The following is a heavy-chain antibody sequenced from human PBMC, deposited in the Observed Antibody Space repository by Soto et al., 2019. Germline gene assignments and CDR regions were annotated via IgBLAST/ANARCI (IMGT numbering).Heavy chain of an antibody. J-gene: IGHJ6*02. CDR1: GGTFSSYA. D-gene: IGHD2-21*02. CDR2: IIPIFGTA. Sequence: SVKVSCKASGGTFSSYAISWVRQAPGQGLEWMGGIIPIFGTANYAQKFQGRVTITADESTSTAYMELSSLRSEDTAVYYCAVAYCGGDCYSHFYYYGMDVWGQGTTVTVSS. CDR3: AVAYCGGDCYSHFYYYGMDV. V-gene: IGHV1-69*13.